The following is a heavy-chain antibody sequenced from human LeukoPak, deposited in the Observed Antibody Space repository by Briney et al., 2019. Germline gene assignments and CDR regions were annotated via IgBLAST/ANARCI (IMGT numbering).Heavy chain of an antibody. D-gene: IGHD5-18*01. V-gene: IGHV3-48*01. CDR2: ISSSSGTI. CDR3: AKEFDSYVLYYFDY. CDR1: GFTFSSYS. Sequence: PGGSLRLSCAASGFTFSSYSMNWVRQAPGKGLEWVSYISSSSGTILYADSVKGRFTISRDNAKNSLYLQMNSLRAEDTAVYYCAKEFDSYVLYYFDYWGQGTLVTVSS. J-gene: IGHJ4*02.